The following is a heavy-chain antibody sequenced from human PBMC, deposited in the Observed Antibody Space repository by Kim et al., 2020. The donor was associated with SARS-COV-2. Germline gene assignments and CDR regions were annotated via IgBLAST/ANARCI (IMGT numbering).Heavy chain of an antibody. CDR1: GFTFSSYA. D-gene: IGHD1-26*01. CDR3: ARDEERSPVN. CDR2: ISYDGSNK. Sequence: GGSLRLSCAASGFTFSSYAMHWVRQSPGKGLEWVAVISYDGSNKYYADSVKGRFTISRDNSKNTLYLQMNSLRAEDTAVYYCARDEERSPVNWGQGTLVTVSS. V-gene: IGHV3-30*04. J-gene: IGHJ4*02.